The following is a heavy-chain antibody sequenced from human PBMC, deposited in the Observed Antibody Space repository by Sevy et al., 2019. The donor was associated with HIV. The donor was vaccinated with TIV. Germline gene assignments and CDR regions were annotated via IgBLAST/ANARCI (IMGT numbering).Heavy chain of an antibody. Sequence: GGSLRLSCAASGFTVNSNYMSWVRQAPGKGLEWVSVIYRGGSTKYADSVKGRITFSRDSSKNKLYLQMNSLRAEDTAVYFCTRGTLYSGYDFPRDFDLWGRGTLVTVSS. CDR1: GFTVNSNY. J-gene: IGHJ2*01. CDR3: TRGTLYSGYDFPRDFDL. D-gene: IGHD5-12*01. CDR2: IYRGGST. V-gene: IGHV3-53*01.